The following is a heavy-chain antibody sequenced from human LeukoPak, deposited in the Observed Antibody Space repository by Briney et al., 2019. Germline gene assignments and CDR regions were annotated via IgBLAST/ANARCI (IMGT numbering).Heavy chain of an antibody. D-gene: IGHD5-12*01. CDR2: ISYDGSNK. J-gene: IGHJ4*02. V-gene: IGHV3-30-3*01. Sequence: GGSLRLSCAASGFTFSSYAMHWVRQAPGKGLEWVAVISYDGSNKYYADSVKGRFTISRDNSKNTLYLQMNSLRAEDTAVYYCARGLGYSGYDSPDYWGQGTLVTVSS. CDR1: GFTFSSYA. CDR3: ARGLGYSGYDSPDY.